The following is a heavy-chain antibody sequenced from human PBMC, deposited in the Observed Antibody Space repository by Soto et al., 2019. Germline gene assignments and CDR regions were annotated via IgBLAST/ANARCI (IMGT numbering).Heavy chain of an antibody. CDR3: AREWMQLRFFDP. Sequence: PGGSLRLSXAASGFTFSSYGMHWVRQAPGKGLEWVAVIWYDGSNKYYADSVKGRFTISRDNSKNTLYLQMNSLRAEDTAVYYCAREWMQLRFFDPWGQGTLVTVSS. V-gene: IGHV3-33*01. CDR2: IWYDGSNK. CDR1: GFTFSSYG. D-gene: IGHD5-18*01. J-gene: IGHJ5*02.